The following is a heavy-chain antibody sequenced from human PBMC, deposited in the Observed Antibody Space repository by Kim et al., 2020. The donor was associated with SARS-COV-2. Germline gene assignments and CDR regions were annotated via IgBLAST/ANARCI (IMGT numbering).Heavy chain of an antibody. Sequence: SETLSLTCTVSGGSISSGGYYWSWIRQHPGKGLEWIGYIYYSGSTYYNPSLKSRVTISVDTSKNQFSLKLSSVTAADTAVYYCARDLHGSGSYGRVTRRAYWYFDLWGRGTLVTVSS. J-gene: IGHJ2*01. CDR2: IYYSGST. V-gene: IGHV4-31*03. D-gene: IGHD3-10*01. CDR1: GGSISSGGYY. CDR3: ARDLHGSGSYGRVTRRAYWYFDL.